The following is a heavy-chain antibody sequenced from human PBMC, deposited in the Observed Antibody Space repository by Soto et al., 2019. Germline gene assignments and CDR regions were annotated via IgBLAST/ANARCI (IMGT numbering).Heavy chain of an antibody. CDR1: GFTFGASA. V-gene: IGHV3-73*01. Sequence: GGSLRLSCAASGFTFGASALQWVRQASGKGLEWLGRIGSRGESYATTYDVSVKGRFTISRDDSKNIVYLQMNSLNTEDTAVYYCATGLLRYYAYWGHGTLVTVSS. J-gene: IGHJ4*01. D-gene: IGHD3-9*01. CDR2: IGSRGESYAT. CDR3: ATGLLRYYAY.